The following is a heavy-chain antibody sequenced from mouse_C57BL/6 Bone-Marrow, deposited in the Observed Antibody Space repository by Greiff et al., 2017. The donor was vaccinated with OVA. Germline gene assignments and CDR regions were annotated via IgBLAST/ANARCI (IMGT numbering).Heavy chain of an antibody. J-gene: IGHJ1*03. CDR3: ARNRGTGREGYWYFDV. CDR1: GYTFTSYW. V-gene: IGHV1-69*01. Sequence: QQPGAELVMPGASVKLSCTASGYTFTSYWMHWVKQRPGQGLEWIGEIDPSDSYTNYNQKFKGKSTLTVDKSSSTAYMQLSSLTSEDSAVYYCARNRGTGREGYWYFDVWGTGTTVTVSS. D-gene: IGHD4-1*01. CDR2: IDPSDSYT.